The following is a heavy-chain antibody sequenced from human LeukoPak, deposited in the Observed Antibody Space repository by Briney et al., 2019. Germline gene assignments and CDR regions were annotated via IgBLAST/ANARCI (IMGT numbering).Heavy chain of an antibody. Sequence: GSLRLSCAASGFTFSTFSMNWVRQAPGKGLEWVSYISSSSSSIYYADSVKGRFTISRDSAKNSLYLQMNGLRDEDTVVYYCARHLYRAFDYWGQGTLVTVSS. D-gene: IGHD1-26*01. CDR1: GFTFSTFS. J-gene: IGHJ4*02. V-gene: IGHV3-48*02. CDR3: ARHLYRAFDY. CDR2: ISSSSSSI.